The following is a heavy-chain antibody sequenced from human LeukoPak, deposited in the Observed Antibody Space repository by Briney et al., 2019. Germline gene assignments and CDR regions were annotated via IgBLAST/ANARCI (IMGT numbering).Heavy chain of an antibody. J-gene: IGHJ4*02. CDR2: IIPILGIA. CDR3: ARKRSELDY. Sequence: RAPVKVSCKASGGTFSSYAISWVRQAPGQGLEWMGRIIPILGIANYAQKLQGRVTMTTDTSTSTAYMELRSLRSDDTAVYYCARKRSELDYWGQGTLVTVSS. V-gene: IGHV1-69*04. D-gene: IGHD3-3*01. CDR1: GGTFSSYA.